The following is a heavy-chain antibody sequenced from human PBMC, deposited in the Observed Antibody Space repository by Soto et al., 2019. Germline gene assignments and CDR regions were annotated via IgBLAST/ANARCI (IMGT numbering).Heavy chain of an antibody. V-gene: IGHV4-4*02. CDR3: AGSIREGFGFDP. CDR1: GGSLSSSKW. J-gene: IGHJ5*02. CDR2: IYHSGST. D-gene: IGHD3-10*01. Sequence: PXXTLSLPCAVSGGSLSSSKWWSWVLQPPGKGLEWIGEIYHSGSTNYNPSLKSRVTISLDKSKDQFSLKLTSLTAADTAVYYCAGSIREGFGFDPWGQGSLGTVSS.